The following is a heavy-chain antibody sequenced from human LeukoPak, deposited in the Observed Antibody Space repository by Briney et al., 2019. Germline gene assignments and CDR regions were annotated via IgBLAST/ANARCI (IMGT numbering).Heavy chain of an antibody. CDR1: GFTFSSYW. V-gene: IGHV3-7*03. CDR2: IKQDGSEK. Sequence: GGSLRLSCAASGFTFSSYWMSWVRQAPGKGLEWVANIKQDGSEKYYVDSVKGRFTISRDSAKNSLYLQMNSLRAEDTAVYYCARVSQIYGSGSYYYFDYWGQGTLVTVSS. D-gene: IGHD3-10*01. CDR3: ARVSQIYGSGSYYYFDY. J-gene: IGHJ4*02.